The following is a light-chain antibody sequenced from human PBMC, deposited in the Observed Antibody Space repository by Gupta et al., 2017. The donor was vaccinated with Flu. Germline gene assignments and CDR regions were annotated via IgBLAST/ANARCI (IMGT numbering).Light chain of an antibody. J-gene: IGKJ4*01. Sequence: AIRITQSPSSLPATTGDRVTITCRASQGISSYLAWYQQKPGKAPKLRIYAASTLQSGVPSRFSGSGSGTDFTLTISCLQSEDVATYYCQQYYIYPLTLGGGTKVEIK. CDR3: QQYYIYPLT. V-gene: IGKV1-8*01. CDR1: QGISSY. CDR2: AAS.